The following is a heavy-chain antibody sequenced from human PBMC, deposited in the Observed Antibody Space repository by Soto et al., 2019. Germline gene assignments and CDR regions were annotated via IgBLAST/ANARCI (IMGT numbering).Heavy chain of an antibody. CDR2: IYYSGST. CDR1: GGSISSYY. J-gene: IGHJ4*02. Sequence: SETLSLTCTVSGGSISSYYWSWIRQPPGKGLEWFGYIYYSGSTNYNPSLKSRVTISVDTSKNQFSLKLSFVTAADTAVYYCARSDGRYWGQGTLVTVSS. CDR3: ARSDGRY. V-gene: IGHV4-59*01.